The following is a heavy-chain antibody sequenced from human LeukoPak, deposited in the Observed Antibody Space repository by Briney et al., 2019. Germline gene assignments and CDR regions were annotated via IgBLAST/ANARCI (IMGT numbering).Heavy chain of an antibody. J-gene: IGHJ6*03. CDR2: IYHSGRT. V-gene: IGHV4-30-2*01. CDR1: GCSISSGGYY. Sequence: SQTLSLTCTVSGCSISSGGYYWSWIRQPPGKGLEWIGYIYHSGRTYYNPSLKSRVTISIDRSKNQFSLKLSSVTAADTAVYYCARGYYDFWSGSDYYNYYMDVCGKGTTVTVSS. D-gene: IGHD3-3*01. CDR3: ARGYYDFWSGSDYYNYYMDV.